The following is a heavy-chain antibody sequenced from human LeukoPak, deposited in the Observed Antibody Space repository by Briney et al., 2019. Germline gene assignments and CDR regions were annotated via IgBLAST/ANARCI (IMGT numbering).Heavy chain of an antibody. CDR3: ARDGDSEFFQH. CDR2: IYYSGST. V-gene: IGHV4-31*03. D-gene: IGHD2/OR15-2a*01. J-gene: IGHJ1*01. Sequence: SETLSLTCTVSGGSINSGDYYWSWIRQHPGKGLEWIGDIYYSGSTSYNPSLKSRVTISVDTSKNQFSPKMTSVTAADTAVYYCARDGDSEFFQHWGQGTLVTVSS. CDR1: GGSINSGDYY.